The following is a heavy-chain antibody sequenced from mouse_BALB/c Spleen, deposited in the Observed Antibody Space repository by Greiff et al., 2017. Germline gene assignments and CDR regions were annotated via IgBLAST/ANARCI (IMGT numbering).Heavy chain of an antibody. V-gene: IGHV5-17*02. D-gene: IGHD2-10*02. J-gene: IGHJ4*01. CDR1: GFTFSSFG. CDR3: AAYGNYDYYAMDY. Sequence: EVKVVESGGGLVQPGGSRKLSCAASGFTFSSFGMHWVRQAPEKGLEWVAYISSGSSTIYYADTVKGRFTISRDNPKNTLFLQMTSLRSEDTAMYYCAAYGNYDYYAMDYWGQGTSVTVSS. CDR2: ISSGSSTI.